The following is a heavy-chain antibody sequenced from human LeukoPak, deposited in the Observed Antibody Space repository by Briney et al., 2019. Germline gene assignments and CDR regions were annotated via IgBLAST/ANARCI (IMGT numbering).Heavy chain of an antibody. Sequence: SETLSLTCTVSGGSISSYYWSWIRQPPGKGLEWIGYIYYSGSTYYNPSLKSRVTISVDTPKNQFSLKLSSVTAADTAVYYCARRGRQMTTGYFDYWGQGTLVTVSS. V-gene: IGHV4-59*12. J-gene: IGHJ4*02. CDR2: IYYSGST. CDR1: GGSISSYY. D-gene: IGHD4-17*01. CDR3: ARRGRQMTTGYFDY.